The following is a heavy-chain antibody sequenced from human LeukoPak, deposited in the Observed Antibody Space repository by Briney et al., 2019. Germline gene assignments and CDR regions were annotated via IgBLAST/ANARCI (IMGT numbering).Heavy chain of an antibody. CDR2: ISASGDST. J-gene: IGHJ4*02. D-gene: IGHD3-16*02. V-gene: IGHV3-23*01. CDR3: AKEGGYGELSSYFDY. CDR1: GFSFSDYG. Sequence: AGGSLRLSCTASGFSFSDYGMHWVRQAPGKGLEWVSGISASGDSTYYADSVKGRFTISRDNSKNTLYLQVNSLRAEDTAVYYCAKEGGYGELSSYFDYWGQGTLVTVSS.